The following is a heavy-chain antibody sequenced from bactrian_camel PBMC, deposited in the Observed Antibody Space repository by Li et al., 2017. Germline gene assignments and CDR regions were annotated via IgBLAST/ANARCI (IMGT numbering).Heavy chain of an antibody. CDR2: ISSSDGVT. V-gene: IGHV3S1*01. CDR3: ATGICDRGVCYTPY. Sequence: HVQLVESGGGPVQAGGSLRLSCAASGYTLSSAYMSWVRQAPGKGLEWVSGISSSDGVTYYRDSVKGRFTISRDNAKNTLYLQMNSLKTEDTAKYYCATGICDRGVCYTPYWGQGTQVTVS. CDR1: GYTLSSAY. D-gene: IGHD2*01. J-gene: IGHJ4*01.